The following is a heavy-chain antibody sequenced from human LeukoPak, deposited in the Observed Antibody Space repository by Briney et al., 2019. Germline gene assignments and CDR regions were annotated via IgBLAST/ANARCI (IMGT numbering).Heavy chain of an antibody. D-gene: IGHD3-9*01. V-gene: IGHV3-7*01. Sequence: PGGSLRLSCAASGFTFSSYWMSWVRQAPGKGLEWVANIKQDGSEKYYVDSVKGRFTISRDNAKNSLYLQMNSLRAEDTAVYYCARDRVRYFDWSLSDDYYFDYWGQGTLVTVSS. CDR3: ARDRVRYFDWSLSDDYYFDY. J-gene: IGHJ4*02. CDR1: GFTFSSYW. CDR2: IKQDGSEK.